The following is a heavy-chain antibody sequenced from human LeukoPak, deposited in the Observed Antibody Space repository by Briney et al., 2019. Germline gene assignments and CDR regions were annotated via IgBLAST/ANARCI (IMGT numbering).Heavy chain of an antibody. Sequence: SETLSLTCAVSGYSISSGYYWGWIRQPPGKGLEWIGSIYHSGSAYYNPSLKSRVTISVDTPKNQFSLKLSSVTAADTAVYYCARHSGASLRYYFDYWGQGNLATVSS. CDR3: ARHSGASLRYYFDY. CDR2: IYHSGSA. J-gene: IGHJ4*02. V-gene: IGHV4-38-2*01. CDR1: GYSISSGYY. D-gene: IGHD2-2*01.